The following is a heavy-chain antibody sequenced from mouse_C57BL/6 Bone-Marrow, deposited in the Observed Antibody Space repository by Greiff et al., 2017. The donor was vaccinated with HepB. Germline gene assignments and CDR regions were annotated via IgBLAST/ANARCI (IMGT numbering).Heavy chain of an antibody. CDR2: IHPNSGST. J-gene: IGHJ2*01. Sequence: VQLQQPGAELVKPGASVKLSCKASGYTFTSYWMHWVKQRPGQGLEWIGMIHPNSGSTNYNERFKSKATLTVDKSSSTAYMQLSSLTSEDSAVYYCARVRLRREGFDYWGQGTTLTVSS. CDR1: GYTFTSYW. D-gene: IGHD2-4*01. CDR3: ARVRLRREGFDY. V-gene: IGHV1-64*01.